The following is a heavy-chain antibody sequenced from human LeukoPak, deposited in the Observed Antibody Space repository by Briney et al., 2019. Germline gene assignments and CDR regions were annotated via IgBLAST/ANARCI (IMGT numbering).Heavy chain of an antibody. Sequence: ASVKVSCKASGYTFTGYYMHWVRQATGQGLEWMGWMNPNSGNTGYAQKFQGRVTMTRNTSISTAYMELSSLRSEDTAVYYCARGGRYSSSRGYYYYYYMDVWGKGTTVTVSS. V-gene: IGHV1-8*02. CDR3: ARGGRYSSSRGYYYYYYMDV. CDR1: GYTFTGYY. D-gene: IGHD6-6*01. CDR2: MNPNSGNT. J-gene: IGHJ6*03.